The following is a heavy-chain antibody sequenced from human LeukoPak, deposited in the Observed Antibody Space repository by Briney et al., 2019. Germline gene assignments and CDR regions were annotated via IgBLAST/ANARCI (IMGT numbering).Heavy chain of an antibody. CDR3: ARVWGRDPTGIVDY. D-gene: IGHD5-24*01. J-gene: IGHJ4*02. CDR1: GESFSGYY. CDR2: IYYSGST. V-gene: IGHV4-59*01. Sequence: PSETLSLTCAVYGESFSGYYWSWIRQPPGKGLEWIGYIYYSGSTNYNPSLKSRVTISVDTSKNQFSLKLSSVTAADTAVYYCARVWGRDPTGIVDYWGQGTLVTVSS.